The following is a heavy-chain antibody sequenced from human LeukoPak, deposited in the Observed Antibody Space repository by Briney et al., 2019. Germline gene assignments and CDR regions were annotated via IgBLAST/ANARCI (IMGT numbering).Heavy chain of an antibody. CDR3: ARDPAYGGNPGFDY. Sequence: SETLSLTCTVSGGSISSGDYYWSWIRQPPGKGLEWIGYIYYSGSTYYNPSLKSRVTISVDTSKNQFSLKLSSVTAADTSVYYCARDPAYGGNPGFDYWGQGTLVTVSS. CDR1: GGSISSGDYY. D-gene: IGHD4-23*01. J-gene: IGHJ4*02. CDR2: IYYSGST. V-gene: IGHV4-30-4*08.